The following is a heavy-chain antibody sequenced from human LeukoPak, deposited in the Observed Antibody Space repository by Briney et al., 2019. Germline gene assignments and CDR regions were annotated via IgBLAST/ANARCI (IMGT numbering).Heavy chain of an antibody. J-gene: IGHJ4*02. CDR2: IYYSGST. D-gene: IGHD2-2*01. V-gene: IGHV4-39*07. Sequence: PSETLSLTCTVSGGSIRGSSYYWGWIRQPPVKGLEWIGSIYYSGSTYYNPSLKSRVTISVDTSKNQFSLKLTSATAADTAVYYCARVGLDISTHLDYWGQGSLVTVSS. CDR3: ARVGLDISTHLDY. CDR1: GGSIRGSSYY.